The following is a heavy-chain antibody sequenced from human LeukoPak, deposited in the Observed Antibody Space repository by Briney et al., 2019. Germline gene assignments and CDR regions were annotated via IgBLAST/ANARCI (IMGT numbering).Heavy chain of an antibody. D-gene: IGHD3-3*01. V-gene: IGHV3-33*01. J-gene: IGHJ4*02. CDR1: GFTFSSYG. Sequence: GGSLRLSCAASGFTFSSYGMHWVRQPPGKGLEWVAVIWYDGSNKYYADSVKGRFTISRDNSKNTLYLQMNSLRAEDTAVYYCARDYNDFWSGYSYYFDYWGQGTLVTVSS. CDR2: IWYDGSNK. CDR3: ARDYNDFWSGYSYYFDY.